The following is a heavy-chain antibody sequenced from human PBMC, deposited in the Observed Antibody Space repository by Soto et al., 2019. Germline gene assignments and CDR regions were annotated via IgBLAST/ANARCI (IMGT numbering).Heavy chain of an antibody. CDR3: ARDRRYNWNSDYYYYGMDV. Sequence: GASVKVSCKASGGTFSSYAISWVRQAPGQGLEWMGGIIPIFGTANYAQKFQGRVTITADESTSTAYMELSSLRSEDTAVYYCARDRRYNWNSDYYYYGMDVWGQGTTVTVSS. J-gene: IGHJ6*02. CDR2: IIPIFGTA. D-gene: IGHD1-7*01. V-gene: IGHV1-69*13. CDR1: GGTFSSYA.